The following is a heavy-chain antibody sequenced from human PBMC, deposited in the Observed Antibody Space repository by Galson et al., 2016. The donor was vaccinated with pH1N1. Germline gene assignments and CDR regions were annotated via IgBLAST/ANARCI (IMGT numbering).Heavy chain of an antibody. Sequence: PALVKPTQTLTLTCTFSGFSLNDGGLGVGWIRQPPGKALEWLGMIYWHDDKRYNPSLQNRLTLTQGVSKSEVVLQMTNVDPEDTATYYCAHRFYGSGASFVDFWGQGIVV. CDR3: AHRFYGSGASFVDF. J-gene: IGHJ4*02. V-gene: IGHV2-5*01. CDR1: GFSLNDGGLG. CDR2: IYWHDDK. D-gene: IGHD3-10*01.